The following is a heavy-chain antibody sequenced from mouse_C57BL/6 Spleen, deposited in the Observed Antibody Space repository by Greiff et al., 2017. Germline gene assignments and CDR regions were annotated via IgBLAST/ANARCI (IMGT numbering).Heavy chain of an antibody. J-gene: IGHJ3*01. V-gene: IGHV1-82*01. CDR3: ASPAYYSKGAWFAY. D-gene: IGHD2-5*01. CDR2: IYPGDGDT. CDR1: GYAFSSSW. Sequence: VQRVESGPELVKPGASVKISCKASGYAFSSSWMNWVKQRPGKGLEWIGRIYPGDGDTNYNGKFKGKATLTADKSSSTAYMQLSSLTSEDSAVYFCASPAYYSKGAWFAYWGQGTLVTVSA.